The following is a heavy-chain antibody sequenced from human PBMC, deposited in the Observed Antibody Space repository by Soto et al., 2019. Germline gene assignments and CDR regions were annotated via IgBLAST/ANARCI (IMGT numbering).Heavy chain of an antibody. J-gene: IGHJ5*02. CDR2: IYYRGST. CDR1: GGPISSYY. D-gene: IGHD2-15*01. Sequence: SETLSLTCTLSGGPISSYYWSWIRQPPGKGLEWIGYIYYRGSTNYNPSLKSRVTISVDTSKNQFSLKLSSVTAADTAVYYCAGGHTPDWFDPWGQGTLVTVSS. V-gene: IGHV4-59*01. CDR3: AGGHTPDWFDP.